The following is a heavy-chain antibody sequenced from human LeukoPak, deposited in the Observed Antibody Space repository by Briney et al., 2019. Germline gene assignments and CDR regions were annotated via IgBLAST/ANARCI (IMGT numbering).Heavy chain of an antibody. D-gene: IGHD1-26*01. J-gene: IGHJ6*03. CDR3: ARQSWGATFSSYYYYMDV. V-gene: IGHV3-13*01. CDR1: GFTFNSYD. Sequence: GGSLRLSCAASGFTFNSYDMHWDMHWVRQATGKGLEWVSTIITAGDTSYPGPVKGRFTISRDNAKNSLYLQMNSLRAEDTAVYYCARQSWGATFSSYYYYMDVWGKGTTVTISS. CDR2: IITAGDT.